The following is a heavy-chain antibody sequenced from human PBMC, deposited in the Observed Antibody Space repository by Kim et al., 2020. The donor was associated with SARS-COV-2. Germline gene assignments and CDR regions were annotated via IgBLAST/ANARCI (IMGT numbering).Heavy chain of an antibody. CDR1: GFTFSSYA. D-gene: IGHD2-15*01. Sequence: GGSLRLSCAASGFTFSSYAMSWVRQAPGKGLEWVSAISGSGGSTYYADSVKGRFTISRDNSKNTLYLQMNSLRAEDTAVYYCLKGDDEDIVVVVAATLSYYYGMAVGGQGTTVTVSS. CDR3: LKGDDEDIVVVVAATLSYYYGMAV. CDR2: ISGSGGST. V-gene: IGHV3-23*01. J-gene: IGHJ6*02.